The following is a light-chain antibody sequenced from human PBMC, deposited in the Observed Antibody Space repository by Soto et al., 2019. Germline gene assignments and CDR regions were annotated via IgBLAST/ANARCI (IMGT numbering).Light chain of an antibody. J-gene: IGLJ3*02. CDR3: TSYAGSDTFVV. Sequence: QSVLTQPPSASGSPGQSVSISCTGTSGDVGRFDYVSWYQHHPGKAPKLIIYQVNKRPSGVPDRFSGSKSGNTASLTVYGLQTEDEADYYCTSYAGSDTFVVVGRGTKLTVL. CDR1: SGDVGRFDY. V-gene: IGLV2-8*01. CDR2: QVN.